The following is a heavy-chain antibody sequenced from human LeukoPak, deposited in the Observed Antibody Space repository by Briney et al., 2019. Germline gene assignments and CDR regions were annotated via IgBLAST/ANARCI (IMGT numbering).Heavy chain of an antibody. CDR3: ARDSARAADY. J-gene: IGHJ4*02. D-gene: IGHD2-15*01. V-gene: IGHV3-21*01. CDR2: ISSSSSYI. CDR1: GFTFNSYS. Sequence: GGSLRLSCAASGFTFNSYSMNWVRQAPGKGLEWVSSISSSSSYIYYADSVKGRFTISRDNAKNSLYLQMNSLRAEDTAVYYCARDSARAADYWGQGTLVTVSS.